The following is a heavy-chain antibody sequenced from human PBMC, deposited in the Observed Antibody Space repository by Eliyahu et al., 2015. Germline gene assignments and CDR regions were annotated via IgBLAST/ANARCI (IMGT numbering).Heavy chain of an antibody. Sequence: QLQLQESGPGLVKPSETLSLTCTVSGGPXSSSXYYXGWXRQPPGKGLEWXGSIXYSXSXSYNPSLKSRVTISVDTSKNQFSLKLSSVTAADTAVYYCARSSTGWDNWFDPWGQGTLVTVSS. V-gene: IGHV4-39*01. CDR3: ARSSTGWDNWFDP. J-gene: IGHJ5*02. CDR1: GGPXSSSXYY. CDR2: IXYSXSX. D-gene: IGHD6-19*01.